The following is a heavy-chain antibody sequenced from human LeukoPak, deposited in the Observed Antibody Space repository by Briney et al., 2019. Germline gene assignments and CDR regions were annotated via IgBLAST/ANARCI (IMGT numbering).Heavy chain of an antibody. CDR3: ARDHYDILTGYYPDY. D-gene: IGHD3-9*01. J-gene: IGHJ4*02. V-gene: IGHV1-18*04. CDR2: ISAYNGNT. Sequence: ASVKVSCKASGYTFTSYGISWVRQAPGQGLEWMGWISAYNGNTNYAQKLQGRVTMTTDTSTSTAYMELRSLRSDDTAAYYCARDHYDILTGYYPDYWGQGTLVTVSS. CDR1: GYTFTSYG.